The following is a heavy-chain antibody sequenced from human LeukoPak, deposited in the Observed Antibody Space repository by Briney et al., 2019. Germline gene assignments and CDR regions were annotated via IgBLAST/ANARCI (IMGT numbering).Heavy chain of an antibody. V-gene: IGHV3-7*03. CDR3: ARRNAMDV. Sequence: GGPLRLSCAASGFTFSNYWMTWVRQAPGKGLEWVANINRDGSERYYVDSVKGRFTISRDDAKSSLYLQMNSLRAEDTAVYYCARRNAMDVWGQGTTVIVFS. J-gene: IGHJ6*02. CDR2: INRDGSER. CDR1: GFTFSNYW.